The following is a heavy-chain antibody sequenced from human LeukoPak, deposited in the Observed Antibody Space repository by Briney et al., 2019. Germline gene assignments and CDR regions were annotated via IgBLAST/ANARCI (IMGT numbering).Heavy chain of an antibody. CDR1: GFTFSDYS. CDR3: IADYRVEGHYYYYMDG. V-gene: IGHV3-15*01. Sequence: PGGSLRLSCAASGFTFSDYSMNWVRQAPGKGLEWLGRIKSNPDGGTTDYAAPVKGRFNISRDDSKNTLYLQMNSLKTEDTAVYYCIADYRVEGHYYYYMDGWGKGTTVTIS. CDR2: IKSNPDGGTT. J-gene: IGHJ6*03. D-gene: IGHD3-16*02.